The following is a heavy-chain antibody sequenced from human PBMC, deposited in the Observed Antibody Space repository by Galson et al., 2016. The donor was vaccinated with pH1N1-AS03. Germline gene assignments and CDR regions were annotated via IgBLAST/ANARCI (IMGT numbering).Heavy chain of an antibody. CDR2: FDPSDSHT. J-gene: IGHJ4*02. D-gene: IGHD1-26*01. Sequence: QSGAEVKKPGESLRISCKGSGYSFTNYWINWVRQMPGKGLEWMGRFDPSDSHTSYSPSFQGHVTFSADKSINTSYLQWSSLKSSDTAIYYCPRGYSGFGFVYWGQGTLVTVSS. V-gene: IGHV5-10-1*01. CDR3: PRGYSGFGFVY. CDR1: GYSFTNYW.